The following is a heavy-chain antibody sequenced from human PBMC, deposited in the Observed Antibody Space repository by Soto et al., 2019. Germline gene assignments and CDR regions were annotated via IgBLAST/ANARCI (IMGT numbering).Heavy chain of an antibody. CDR2: ISWNSGTI. Sequence: EVQLVESGGGLVQPGRSLRLSCAASGFTFDDYAMHWVRQAPGKGLEWVSGISWNSGTIAYADSVKGRFTISRDNAKNSLYLQMNSLRAEDAALYYCAKDKGGEFGELYGWGQGTLVTVSS. D-gene: IGHD3-10*01. V-gene: IGHV3-9*01. CDR3: AKDKGGEFGELYG. J-gene: IGHJ4*02. CDR1: GFTFDDYA.